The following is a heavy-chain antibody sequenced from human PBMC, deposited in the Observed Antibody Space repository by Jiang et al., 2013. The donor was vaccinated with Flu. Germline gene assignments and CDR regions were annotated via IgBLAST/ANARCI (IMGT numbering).Heavy chain of an antibody. CDR2: VYYSGNT. CDR1: GGSIRSSNYY. Sequence: LLKPSETLSLTCTVSGGSIRSSNYYWVWIRQPPGKGLEWIGSVYYSGNTYYNPSLKSRVTISVDTSKNQFSLNLSSVTAADTAVYYCARLEFASRPGYFDYWGQGTLVTVSS. J-gene: IGHJ4*02. V-gene: IGHV4-39*01. CDR3: ARLEFASRPGYFDY. D-gene: IGHD6-6*01.